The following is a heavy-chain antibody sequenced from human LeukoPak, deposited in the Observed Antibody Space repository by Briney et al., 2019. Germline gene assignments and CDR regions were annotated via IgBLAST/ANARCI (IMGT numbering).Heavy chain of an antibody. CDR3: ARHYGP. D-gene: IGHD3-16*01. CDR1: GGSFSGYY. V-gene: IGHV4-34*01. Sequence: SETLSLTCSVYGGSFSGYYWSWIRQPPGKGLEWIGEINHSGSTYYNPSLKSRVTISVDTSKNQFSLKLNSVTATDTAVYYCARHYGPWGQGTLVTVSS. J-gene: IGHJ4*02. CDR2: INHSGST.